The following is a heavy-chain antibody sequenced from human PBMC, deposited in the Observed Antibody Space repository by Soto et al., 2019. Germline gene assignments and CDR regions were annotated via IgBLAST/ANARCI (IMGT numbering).Heavy chain of an antibody. V-gene: IGHV1-46*01. D-gene: IGHD3-22*01. J-gene: IGHJ4*02. CDR2: INPSGGST. CDR1: GYTFTSYY. CDR3: ARDQLGSGYSEYYSDY. Sequence: GASVKVSCKASGYTFTSYYMHWVRQAPGQGLEWMGIINPSGGSTSYAQKFQGRVTMTRDTSTSTVYMELSSLRSEDTAVYYCARDQLGSGYSEYYSDYWGQGTLVTVSS.